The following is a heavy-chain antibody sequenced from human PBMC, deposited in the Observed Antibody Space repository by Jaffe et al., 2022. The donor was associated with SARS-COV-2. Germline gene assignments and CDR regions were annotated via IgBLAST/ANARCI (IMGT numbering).Heavy chain of an antibody. CDR1: GFTFDDFT. CDR3: AKGRGAYDPFDL. J-gene: IGHJ2*01. CDR2: ISWDGGRI. D-gene: IGHD5-12*01. V-gene: IGHV3-43*01. Sequence: EVQLVQSGGVVVQPGGSLRLSCAASGFTFDDFTMHWVRQAPGKGLEWVSLISWDGGRIHHADSVKGRFTISRDNSKNSLYLQMNSLRTEDTAFYYCAKGRGAYDPFDLWGRGTLVTVSS.